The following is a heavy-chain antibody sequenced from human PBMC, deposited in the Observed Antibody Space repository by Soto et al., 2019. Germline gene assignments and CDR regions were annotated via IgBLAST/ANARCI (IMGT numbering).Heavy chain of an antibody. V-gene: IGHV1-3*01. D-gene: IGHD3-22*01. CDR1: GYTFTNYA. Sequence: ASVKVSCKASGYTFTNYAIHWVRQAPGQRLEWMGWIHPANGNTKYSQRFQGRVTITSDTSASTAYMELSSLTSEDTAVYYCARAPLGIIVAPDYWGQGTLVTVSS. CDR3: ARAPLGIIVAPDY. J-gene: IGHJ4*02. CDR2: IHPANGNT.